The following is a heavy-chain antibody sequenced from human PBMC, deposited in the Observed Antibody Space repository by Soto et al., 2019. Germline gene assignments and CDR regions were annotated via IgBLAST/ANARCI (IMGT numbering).Heavy chain of an antibody. D-gene: IGHD3-22*01. CDR3: AKDRLPYYYDSSGYVNYYYYGMDV. J-gene: IGHJ6*02. CDR1: GFTFSSYA. Sequence: PGGSLRLSCAASGFTFSSYAMSWVRQAPGKGLEWVSAISGSGGSTYYADSVKGRFTISRDNSKNTLYLQMNSLRAEDTAVYYCAKDRLPYYYDSSGYVNYYYYGMDVSGQGTTVTVSS. V-gene: IGHV3-23*01. CDR2: ISGSGGST.